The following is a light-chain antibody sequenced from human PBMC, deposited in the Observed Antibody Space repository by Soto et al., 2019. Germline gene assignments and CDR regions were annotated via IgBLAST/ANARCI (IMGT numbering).Light chain of an antibody. Sequence: EIVLTQSPGTLSLSPGERATLSCRASQSISSNYLAWYQHSPGQAHRLLIFGASYKATGIPDRFSGSGSGTDCTLTISRLEPEDFAVYYCQQYSSSPPEFTFGPGTRVDSK. CDR1: QSISSNY. CDR3: QQYSSSPPEFT. J-gene: IGKJ3*01. CDR2: GAS. V-gene: IGKV3-20*01.